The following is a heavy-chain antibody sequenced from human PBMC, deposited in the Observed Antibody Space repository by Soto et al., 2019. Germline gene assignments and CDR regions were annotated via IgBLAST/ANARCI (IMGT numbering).Heavy chain of an antibody. V-gene: IGHV3-33*01. Sequence: GGSLRLSCAASGFTFSSYGMHWVRQAPGKGLEWVAVIWYDGSNKYYADSVKGRFTISRDNSKNTLYLQMNSLRAEDTAVYYCARDYSSGWYGDLVYWGQGTLVTVSS. CDR1: GFTFSSYG. CDR3: ARDYSSGWYGDLVY. D-gene: IGHD6-19*01. J-gene: IGHJ4*02. CDR2: IWYDGSNK.